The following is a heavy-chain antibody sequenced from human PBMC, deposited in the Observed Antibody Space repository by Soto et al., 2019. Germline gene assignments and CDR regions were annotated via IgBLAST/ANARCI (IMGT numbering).Heavy chain of an antibody. CDR1: GGSISNDDYY. Sequence: QVQLQESGPGLVKPSQTLSLTCTVSGGSISNDDYYWSWIRQHPGKGLEWIGYFHYSGRTHYNPSLKSRVTISVDKSTNQFSLKLSSVTAADTAIYFCARGFNFDFWSDYYNAAGGNRQTYYFDYWGQGSLVTVSS. CDR3: ARGFNFDFWSDYYNAAGGNRQTYYFDY. V-gene: IGHV4-31*03. D-gene: IGHD3-3*01. CDR2: FHYSGRT. J-gene: IGHJ4*02.